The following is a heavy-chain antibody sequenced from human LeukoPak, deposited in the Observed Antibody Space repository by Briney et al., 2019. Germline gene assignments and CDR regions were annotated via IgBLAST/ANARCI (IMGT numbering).Heavy chain of an antibody. CDR1: GFTFSDYY. V-gene: IGHV3-11*01. CDR2: ISVSSSAI. CDR3: ARDQSYYRV. D-gene: IGHD2-21*01. Sequence: GGSLRLSCAASGFTFSDYYMTWIRQAPGKGLEWVSGISVSSSAIYYADSVKGRFTISRDNAKNSLFLQMNSLRAEDTAVYYCARDQSYYRVWGQGTLVTVSS. J-gene: IGHJ4*02.